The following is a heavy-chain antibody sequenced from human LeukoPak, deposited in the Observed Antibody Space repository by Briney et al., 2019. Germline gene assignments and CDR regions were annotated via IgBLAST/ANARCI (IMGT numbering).Heavy chain of an antibody. Sequence: PGGSLRLSCAPSGFTFSDYGMHWVRQAPGKGLEYVSAISSNGVNTYYANSVKGRFTISRDNSKNTLYLQMGSLRAEDMAVYYCATGGGIVGATGTYWGQGTLVTVSS. V-gene: IGHV3-64*01. CDR1: GFTFSDYG. CDR2: ISSNGVNT. J-gene: IGHJ4*02. D-gene: IGHD1-26*01. CDR3: ATGGGIVGATGTY.